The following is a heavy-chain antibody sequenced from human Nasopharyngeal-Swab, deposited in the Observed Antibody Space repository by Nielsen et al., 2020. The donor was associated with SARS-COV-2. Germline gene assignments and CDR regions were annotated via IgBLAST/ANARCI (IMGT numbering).Heavy chain of an antibody. Sequence: GSLRLSCAASGFTFSSYGMHWIRQPPGKGLEWIGEINHSGSTNYNPSLKSRVTISVDTSKNQFSLKLSSVTAADTAVYYCARGLKGFHTSHFDYWGQGTLVTVSS. J-gene: IGHJ4*02. CDR3: ARGLKGFHTSHFDY. V-gene: IGHV4-34*01. CDR2: INHSGST. CDR1: GFTFSSYG.